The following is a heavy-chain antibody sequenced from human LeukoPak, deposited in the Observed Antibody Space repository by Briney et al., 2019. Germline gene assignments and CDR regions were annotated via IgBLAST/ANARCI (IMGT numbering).Heavy chain of an antibody. CDR2: IRSKAYGGTT. Sequence: GGSLRLSCTASGFTFGDYAMSWVRQAPGKGLEWVGFIRSKAYGGTTEYAASVKGRFTISRDDSKSIAYLQMNSLKTEDTAVYYCTSEFWSGYAGYYYYMDVWGKGTTVTVSS. CDR1: GFTFGDYA. V-gene: IGHV3-49*04. J-gene: IGHJ6*03. D-gene: IGHD3-3*01. CDR3: TSEFWSGYAGYYYYMDV.